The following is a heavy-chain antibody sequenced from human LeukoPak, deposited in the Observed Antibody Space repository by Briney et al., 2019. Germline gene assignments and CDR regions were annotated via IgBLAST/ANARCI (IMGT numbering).Heavy chain of an antibody. Sequence: SETLSLTCAVSGYSISSGYYWGWIRQPPGKGLVWIGSIYHSGSTYYNPSLKSLVTISVDTSKNQFSLKLSSVTAADTAVYYCASQPAYYDFWSGYPELNDWYFDLWGRGTLVTVSS. CDR2: IYHSGST. V-gene: IGHV4-38-2*01. CDR1: GYSISSGYY. CDR3: ASQPAYYDFWSGYPELNDWYFDL. D-gene: IGHD3-3*01. J-gene: IGHJ2*01.